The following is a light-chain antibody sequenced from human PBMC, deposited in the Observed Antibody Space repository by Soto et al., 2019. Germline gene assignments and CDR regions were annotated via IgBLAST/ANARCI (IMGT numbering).Light chain of an antibody. V-gene: IGLV2-11*01. Sequence: ALTQPRSVSGSPGQSVTISCTGTSSDVGRYNYVSWYQQHPGKAPKLIIYDVTKRPSGVPDRFSGSKSGNTASLTIPGLQAEDEVDYYCCSYAGGYIFVFGTGTKVTVL. CDR1: SSDVGRYNY. CDR2: DVT. J-gene: IGLJ1*01. CDR3: CSYAGGYIFV.